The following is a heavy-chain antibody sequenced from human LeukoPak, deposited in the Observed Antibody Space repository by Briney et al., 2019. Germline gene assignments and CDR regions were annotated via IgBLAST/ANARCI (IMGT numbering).Heavy chain of an antibody. J-gene: IGHJ4*02. CDR2: ISSSSSYI. CDR3: ARDAQDYYGSGNTMGY. CDR1: GFTFSSYS. D-gene: IGHD3-10*01. Sequence: GGSLRLSCAASGFTFSSYSMNWVRQAPGKGLEWVSSISSSSSYIYYADSVKGRFTISRDNAKNSLYLQINSLRAEDTAVYYCARDAQDYYGSGNTMGYWGQGTLVTVSS. V-gene: IGHV3-21*01.